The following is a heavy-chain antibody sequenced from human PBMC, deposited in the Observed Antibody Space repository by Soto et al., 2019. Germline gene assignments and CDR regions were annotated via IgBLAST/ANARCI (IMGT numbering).Heavy chain of an antibody. CDR1: AGSISSGDYY. V-gene: IGHV4-30-4*01. D-gene: IGHD5-12*01. CDR2: IYYSGST. J-gene: IGHJ5*02. Sequence: PSETLSLTCTVSAGSISSGDYYWSWIRQPPGKGLEWIGYIYYSGSTYYNPSLKSRVTISVDTSKNQFSLNLSSVTAADTAMYYCARAGVATIYPRNNWFDPWGQGTLVTVSS. CDR3: ARAGVATIYPRNNWFDP.